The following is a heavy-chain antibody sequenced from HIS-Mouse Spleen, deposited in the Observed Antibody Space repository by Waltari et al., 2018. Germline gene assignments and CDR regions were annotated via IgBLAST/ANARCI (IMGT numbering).Heavy chain of an antibody. J-gene: IGHJ2*01. CDR2: IYYSGST. Sequence: QLQLQESGPGLVKPSETLSLTCTVSGGSISSSSYYWGWIRQPHGKGLEWIGSIYYSGSTYYSPALKSLVTIAVDTSKNQFSLKLSSVTAADTAVYYCAREIPYSSSWYDWYFDLWGRGTLVTVSS. CDR1: GGSISSSSYY. V-gene: IGHV4-39*07. D-gene: IGHD6-13*01. CDR3: AREIPYSSSWYDWYFDL.